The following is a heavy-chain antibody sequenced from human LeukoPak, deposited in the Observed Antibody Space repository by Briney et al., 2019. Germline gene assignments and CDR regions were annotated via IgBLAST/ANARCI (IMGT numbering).Heavy chain of an antibody. CDR3: TRRWELLGGYGY. D-gene: IGHD1-26*01. J-gene: IGHJ4*02. Sequence: GGSLRLSCAASGFTFSSYNMNWVRQAPGKGPEWVSGISGSGDSTYYADSVKGRFTISRDKSKNTLYLQMNSLKTEDTAVYYCTRRWELLGGYGYWGQGTLVTVSS. V-gene: IGHV3-23*01. CDR1: GFTFSSYN. CDR2: ISGSGDST.